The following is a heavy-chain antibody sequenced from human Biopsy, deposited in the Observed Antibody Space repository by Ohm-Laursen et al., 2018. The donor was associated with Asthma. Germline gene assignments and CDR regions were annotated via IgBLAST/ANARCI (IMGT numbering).Heavy chain of an antibody. J-gene: IGHJ6*02. D-gene: IGHD3-16*01. CDR1: GFRFDDYA. CDR3: AKDMGAGGNDPDSFIGYYGMDV. Sequence: SLRLSCAASGFRFDDYAMYWVRQAQGKGLEWVAGISWNSGNIGYAVSVKGRFIVSRDNVKNSLYLQMNSLRAEDTALYYCAKDMGAGGNDPDSFIGYYGMDVWGQGTTVTVSS. V-gene: IGHV3-9*01. CDR2: ISWNSGNI.